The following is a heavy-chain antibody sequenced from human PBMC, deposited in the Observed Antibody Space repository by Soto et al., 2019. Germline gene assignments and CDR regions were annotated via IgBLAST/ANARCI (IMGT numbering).Heavy chain of an antibody. CDR2: INPYSGGT. J-gene: IGHJ4*02. V-gene: IGHV1-2*04. CDR3: ARDKYGGRYDFDY. D-gene: IGHD2-15*01. Sequence: QVQLVQSGAEVKKPAPSVKVSCKASGYTFTAYYMHWVRQAPGQGLEWMGWINPYSGGTNYAQKFQGWVTMTRDTSLSTAYMELSRRRSDDTAVYYCARDKYGGRYDFDYWGQGTLVTVSS. CDR1: GYTFTAYY.